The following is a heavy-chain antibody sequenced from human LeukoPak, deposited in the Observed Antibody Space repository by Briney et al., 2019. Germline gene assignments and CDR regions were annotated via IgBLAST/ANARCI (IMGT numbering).Heavy chain of an antibody. J-gene: IGHJ4*01. D-gene: IGHD1-7*01. Sequence: GGSLRLSCAASGFTVSSCYMNWVRQAPGKGLEWVSVFYVGGPTYYADSVQGRFTISRDNSKNTVDLQMSSLRPEDTAVYYCARGAGWNFYGYWGHGTLVTVSS. V-gene: IGHV3-53*05. CDR2: FYVGGPT. CDR3: ARGAGWNFYGY. CDR1: GFTVSSCY.